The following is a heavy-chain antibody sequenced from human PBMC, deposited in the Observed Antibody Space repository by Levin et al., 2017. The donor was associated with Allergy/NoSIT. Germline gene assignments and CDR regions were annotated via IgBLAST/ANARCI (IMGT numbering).Heavy chain of an antibody. J-gene: IGHJ4*02. V-gene: IGHV3-9*01. CDR1: GFTFDDYA. Sequence: GGSLRLSCAASGFTFDDYAMHWVRQAPGKGLDWVSGISWNSNSIDYAVSVKGRFTISRDNAKNSLYLQMNSLRTEDTALYYCAKDTGAVAGTCNYWGQGTLVT. D-gene: IGHD6-19*01. CDR3: AKDTGAVAGTCNY. CDR2: ISWNSNSI.